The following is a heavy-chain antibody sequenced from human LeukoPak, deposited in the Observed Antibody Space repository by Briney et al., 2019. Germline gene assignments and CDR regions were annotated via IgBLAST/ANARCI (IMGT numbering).Heavy chain of an antibody. J-gene: IGHJ6*02. CDR2: IWYDGSDS. CDR3: GKDLHFYVAMDV. D-gene: IGHD2/OR15-2a*01. CDR1: GFDFSDYA. V-gene: IGHV3-33*06. Sequence: PRKSLRLSCAASGFDFSDYAMHWVRQAPGKGLEWLAVIWYDGSDSYSADSVKGRFTISRDNSKNTLYLQMTSLRVEDTAIYYCGKDLHFYVAMDVWGQGTTVTVSS.